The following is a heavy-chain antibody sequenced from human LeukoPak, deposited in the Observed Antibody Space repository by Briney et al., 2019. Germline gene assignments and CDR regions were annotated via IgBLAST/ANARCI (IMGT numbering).Heavy chain of an antibody. Sequence: ASVKVSCKASGYTFTSYYMHWVRQAPGQRLEWMGIINPSGGSTSYAQKFQGRVTMTRDMSTSTVYMELSSLRSEDTAVYYCARRSPYGGYFDYWGQGTLVTVSS. V-gene: IGHV1-46*01. J-gene: IGHJ4*02. D-gene: IGHD4/OR15-4a*01. CDR1: GYTFTSYY. CDR3: ARRSPYGGYFDY. CDR2: INPSGGST.